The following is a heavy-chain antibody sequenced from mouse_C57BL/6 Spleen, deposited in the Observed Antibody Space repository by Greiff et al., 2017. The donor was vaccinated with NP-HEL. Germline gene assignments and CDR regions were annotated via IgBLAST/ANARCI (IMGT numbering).Heavy chain of an antibody. Sequence: EVKLMESGGGLVKPGGSLKLSCAASGFTFSDYGMHWVRQAPEKGLEWVAYISSGSSTIYYADTVKGRFTISKDNAKNTLFLQMTSLRSEDTAMYYCAGRVSDYAMDYWGQGTSVTVSS. J-gene: IGHJ4*01. CDR1: GFTFSDYG. CDR3: AGRVSDYAMDY. V-gene: IGHV5-17*01. CDR2: ISSGSSTI.